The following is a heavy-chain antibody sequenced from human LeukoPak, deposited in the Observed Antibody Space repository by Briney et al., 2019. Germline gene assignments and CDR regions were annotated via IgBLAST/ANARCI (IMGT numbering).Heavy chain of an antibody. J-gene: IGHJ4*02. CDR1: GLSLNNYA. V-gene: IGHV3-21*01. Sequence: GGSLRLSCTASGLSLNNYAMSWVRQAPGKGLEWVSSISSSSSYIYYADSVKGRFTISRDNAKNSLYLQMNSLRAEDTAVYYCARGVGIVATRGVYYFDYWGQGTLVTVSS. D-gene: IGHD5-12*01. CDR2: ISSSSSYI. CDR3: ARGVGIVATRGVYYFDY.